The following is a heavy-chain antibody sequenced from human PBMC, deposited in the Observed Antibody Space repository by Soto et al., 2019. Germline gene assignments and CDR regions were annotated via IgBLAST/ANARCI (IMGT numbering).Heavy chain of an antibody. CDR1: RLTFSNYG. D-gene: IGHD3-10*01. CDR3: AKAYYGSGSYPPYYYYYGMDV. CDR2: ISYESIST. V-gene: IGHV3-30*18. J-gene: IGHJ6*02. Sequence: GGSLRLSCVASRLTFSNYGMHWVRQAPGKGLEWVAVISYESISTVYRDSVRGRFTISRDNSRNTLYLQMNSLRAEDTAVYYCAKAYYGSGSYPPYYYYYGMDVWGQGTTVTVSS.